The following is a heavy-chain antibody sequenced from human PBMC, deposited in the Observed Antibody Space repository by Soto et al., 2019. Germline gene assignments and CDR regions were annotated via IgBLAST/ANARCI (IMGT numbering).Heavy chain of an antibody. D-gene: IGHD6-19*01. CDR1: GFTFSSYA. J-gene: IGHJ4*02. V-gene: IGHV3-23*01. CDR2: ISASGRST. Sequence: GGSLRLSCAASGFTFSSYAMHWVRQAPGKGLEWVAVISASGRSTYHAASVKGRFTISRDNSKDTLYLQMTRLRAEDTATYYCAKEGQWLDVYLESWGQGPQVTVYS. CDR3: AKEGQWLDVYLES.